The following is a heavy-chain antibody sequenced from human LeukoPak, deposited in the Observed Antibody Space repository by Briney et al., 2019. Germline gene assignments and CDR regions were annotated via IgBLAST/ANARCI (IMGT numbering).Heavy chain of an antibody. V-gene: IGHV1-18*01. CDR1: GYTFTSYG. J-gene: IGHJ6*02. CDR3: ARRLWFGDYYGMDV. D-gene: IGHD3-10*01. Sequence: ASAKVSCKASGYTFTSYGISWVRQAPGQGLEWMGWISAYNGNTNYAQKLQGRVTMTTDTSTSTAYMELRSLRSDDTAVYYCARRLWFGDYYGMDVWGQGTTVTVSS. CDR2: ISAYNGNT.